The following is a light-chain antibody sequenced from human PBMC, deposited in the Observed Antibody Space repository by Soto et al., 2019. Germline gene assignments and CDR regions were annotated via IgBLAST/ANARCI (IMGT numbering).Light chain of an antibody. CDR1: QSVRSS. CDR2: GAS. Sequence: EVVMTQSAVTLSVSPGERATLSCRASQSVRSSVAWYQQKPGQAPRLLFYGASTRATGIPARFSGSGSGTEFTLTISSLQSEDVAVYYCQQYNNWPPIPFGQGTRLEIK. V-gene: IGKV3-15*01. CDR3: QQYNNWPPIP. J-gene: IGKJ5*01.